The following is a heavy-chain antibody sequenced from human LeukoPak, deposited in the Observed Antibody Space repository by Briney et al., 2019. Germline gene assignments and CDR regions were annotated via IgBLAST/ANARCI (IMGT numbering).Heavy chain of an antibody. Sequence: GASVKVSCKASGYTFTSLYITWVRQAPGQGLEWLGWISAYSGSANYAQRFQGRVTMTIDRSTNTAYMDLRSLTDDDTAVYWCTRGYGGWPTYIDYWGQGSLVIVSS. CDR2: ISAYSGSA. J-gene: IGHJ4*02. D-gene: IGHD5-12*01. CDR1: GYTFTSLY. CDR3: TRGYGGWPTYIDY. V-gene: IGHV1-18*01.